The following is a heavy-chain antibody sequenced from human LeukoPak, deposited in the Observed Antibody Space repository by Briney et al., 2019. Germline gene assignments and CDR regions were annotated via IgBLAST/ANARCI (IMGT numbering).Heavy chain of an antibody. Sequence: PSETLSLTCTVSGGPISSGGYYWSWIRQHPGKGLEWIGYIYYSGSTYYNPSLKSRVTISVDTSKNQFSLKLSSVTAADTAVYYCARDYYDSSGYPHFDYWGQGTLVTVSS. D-gene: IGHD3-22*01. CDR1: GGPISSGGYY. V-gene: IGHV4-31*03. CDR2: IYYSGST. CDR3: ARDYYDSSGYPHFDY. J-gene: IGHJ4*02.